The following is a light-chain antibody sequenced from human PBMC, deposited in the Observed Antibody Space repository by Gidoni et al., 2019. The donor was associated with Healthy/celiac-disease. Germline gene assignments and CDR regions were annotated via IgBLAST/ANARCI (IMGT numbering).Light chain of an antibody. V-gene: IGLV6-57*01. CDR3: QSNVDNRWG. CDR2: EDN. Sequence: NFMLTQPHSVSESPGKTVTISCTRSSGSIGSNYVQWCEQRPGSSPTAMIYEDNQRPSGVPDRFSGSIDSSSNSASLTISGLRTEDEAEYYCQSNVDNRWGFGGGTKLTAL. J-gene: IGLJ3*02. CDR1: SGSIGSNY.